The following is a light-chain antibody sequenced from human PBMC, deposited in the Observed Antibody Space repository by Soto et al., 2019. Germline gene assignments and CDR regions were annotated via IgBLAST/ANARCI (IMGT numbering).Light chain of an antibody. J-gene: IGKJ1*01. Sequence: DIQMTQSPSSLSASVGDRVTITCRASQGINNFLAWYQQKPGKVPKLLISGASSLESGVPSRFSGSGSGTDFTLTINSLQPEDVATYYCQKYDSAPKTFGQGTKVDIK. CDR2: GAS. CDR3: QKYDSAPKT. CDR1: QGINNF. V-gene: IGKV1-27*01.